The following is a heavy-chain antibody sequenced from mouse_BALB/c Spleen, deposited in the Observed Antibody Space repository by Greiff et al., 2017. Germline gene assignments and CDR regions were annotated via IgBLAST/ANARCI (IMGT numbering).Heavy chain of an antibody. Sequence: VQLQQSGAELVRPGSSVKISCKASGYAFSSYWMNWVKQRPGQGLEWIGQIYPGDGDTNYNGKFKGKATLTADKSSSTAYMELSSLTSEDSAVYYCARGDGYYWYFDVWGAGTTVTVSS. D-gene: IGHD2-3*01. CDR3: ARGDGYYWYFDV. J-gene: IGHJ1*01. CDR2: IYPGDGDT. V-gene: IGHV1-80*01. CDR1: GYAFSSYW.